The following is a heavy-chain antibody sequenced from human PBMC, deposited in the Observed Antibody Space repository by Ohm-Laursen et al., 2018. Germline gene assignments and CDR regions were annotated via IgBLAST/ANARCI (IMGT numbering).Heavy chain of an antibody. CDR3: ARTTQYGEFIPWYFDL. V-gene: IGHV3-21*01. D-gene: IGHD4-17*01. Sequence: SLRLSCAASGFTFSSYEMNWVRQAPGEGLEWVSSISSGSRYIHYADSVQGRFTLSRDDAKNSLYLQMNSLRAEDTALYYCARTTQYGEFIPWYFDLWGRGTLVTVSS. J-gene: IGHJ2*01. CDR1: GFTFSSYE. CDR2: ISSGSRYI.